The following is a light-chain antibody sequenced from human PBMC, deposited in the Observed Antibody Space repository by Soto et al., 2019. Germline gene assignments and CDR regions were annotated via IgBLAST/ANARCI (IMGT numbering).Light chain of an antibody. V-gene: IGKV3-15*01. Sequence: EKVIAECAATLSENPGERATRSCRASQSVSSNLAWYQHKPGQAPRLLIYGASTRATGVPARFSGSGSGTEFTLTISSLQPEDFALYYCQQYYNWPRTFGQGSKLDIK. CDR2: GAS. CDR1: QSVSSN. J-gene: IGKJ1*01. CDR3: QQYYNWPRT.